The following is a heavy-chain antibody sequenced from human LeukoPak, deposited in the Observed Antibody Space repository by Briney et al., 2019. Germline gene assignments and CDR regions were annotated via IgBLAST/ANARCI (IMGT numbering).Heavy chain of an antibody. Sequence: SETLSLTCTVSGGSVSSGSYYWSWIRQPPGKGLEWIGYTYNSGSTNYNPSFKSRVTISVDTSKNQFSLKLSSVTAADTAVYYCGRGDNCSGGTCYNYWGQGALVTVSS. CDR1: GGSVSSGSYY. J-gene: IGHJ4*02. V-gene: IGHV4-61*01. CDR3: GRGDNCSGGTCYNY. D-gene: IGHD2-15*01. CDR2: TYNSGST.